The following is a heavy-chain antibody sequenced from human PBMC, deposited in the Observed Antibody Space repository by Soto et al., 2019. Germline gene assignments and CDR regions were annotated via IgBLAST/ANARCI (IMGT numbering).Heavy chain of an antibody. Sequence: PGGSLRLSCAASGFTFSSYVMHWVRQAPGKGLEWVAVISYDGGNKYYVDSVKGRFTVSRDNSKNTLYLQMNSLSADDTAVYYCAKDKDGYNGPLDYWGQGNLVSVSP. D-gene: IGHD5-12*01. CDR1: GFTFSSYV. V-gene: IGHV3-30*18. J-gene: IGHJ4*02. CDR3: AKDKDGYNGPLDY. CDR2: ISYDGGNK.